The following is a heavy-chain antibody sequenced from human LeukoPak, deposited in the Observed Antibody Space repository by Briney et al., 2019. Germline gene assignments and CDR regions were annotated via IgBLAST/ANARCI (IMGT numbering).Heavy chain of an antibody. CDR2: INWNGGST. CDR3: AREISEYDSGYDFFYYYYMDV. V-gene: IGHV3-20*04. Sequence: GGSLRLSCAASGFTFDDYGMSWVRQAPGKGLEWFSGINWNGGSTGYADSVKGRFTISRDNAKNSLYLQMNSLRAEDTALYYCAREISEYDSGYDFFYYYYMDVWGKGTTVTVSS. CDR1: GFTFDDYG. D-gene: IGHD5-12*01. J-gene: IGHJ6*03.